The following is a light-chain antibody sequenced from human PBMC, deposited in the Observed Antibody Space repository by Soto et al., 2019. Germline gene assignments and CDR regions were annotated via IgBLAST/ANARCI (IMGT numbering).Light chain of an antibody. CDR1: SSNIGNNY. J-gene: IGLJ3*02. Sequence: QSVLTQPPSVSAAPGQKVTISCSGSSSNIGNNYVSWYQQLPGTAPKLLIYENNKRPSGIPDRFSGSKSGTSATLGIAGLQTGDEADYYCGTWDNSLRAGVFGGGTQLTVL. CDR2: ENN. V-gene: IGLV1-51*02. CDR3: GTWDNSLRAGV.